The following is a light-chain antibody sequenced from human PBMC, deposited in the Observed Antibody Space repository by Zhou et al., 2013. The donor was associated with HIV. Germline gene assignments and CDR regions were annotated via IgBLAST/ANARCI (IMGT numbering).Light chain of an antibody. Sequence: EVVLTQSPVTLSLSPGERATLSCRASQSISSYLAWYQQKPGQAPRLLIYGASTRATGIPARFSGSGSGTEFTLTISSLQSEDIAIYYCQQYNNWPPPMYTFGQGTKLEVK. CDR2: GAS. J-gene: IGKJ2*01. CDR1: QSISSY. CDR3: QQYNNWPPPMYT. V-gene: IGKV3-15*01.